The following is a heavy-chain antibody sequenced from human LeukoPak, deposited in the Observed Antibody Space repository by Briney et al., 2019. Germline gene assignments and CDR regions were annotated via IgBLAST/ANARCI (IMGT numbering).Heavy chain of an antibody. Sequence: GGSLRLPCAASGFTFSSYAMSWVRQAPGKGLEWVSAISGSGGSTYYADSVKGRFTISRDNSKNTLYLQMNSLRAEDTAVYYCARTPYYDYVWGSYRYTHYFDYWGQGTLVTVSS. CDR1: GFTFSSYA. J-gene: IGHJ4*02. V-gene: IGHV3-23*01. D-gene: IGHD3-16*02. CDR2: ISGSGGST. CDR3: ARTPYYDYVWGSYRYTHYFDY.